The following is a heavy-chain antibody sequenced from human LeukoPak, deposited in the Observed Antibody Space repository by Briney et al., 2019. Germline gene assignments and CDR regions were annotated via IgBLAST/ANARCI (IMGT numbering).Heavy chain of an antibody. CDR2: INHSGST. CDR3: ARGRAEYSSSWYGVGGGTFDP. Sequence: SETLSLTCAVYGGSFSGYYWSWIRQPPGKGLEWIGEINHSGSTNYNPSLKSRVTISVDTSKNQFSLKLSSVTAADTAVYYCARGRAEYSSSWYGVGGGTFDPWGQGTLVTVSS. J-gene: IGHJ5*02. CDR1: GGSFSGYY. D-gene: IGHD6-13*01. V-gene: IGHV4-34*01.